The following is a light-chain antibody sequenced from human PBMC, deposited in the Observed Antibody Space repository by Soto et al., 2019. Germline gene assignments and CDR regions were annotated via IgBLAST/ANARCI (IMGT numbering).Light chain of an antibody. CDR1: SSNIGAGFD. CDR3: QSYDNSLSGSWV. Sequence: QSVLTQPPSVSGAPGQRVTISCAGSSSNIGAGFDVHWYQHLPGTAPKLLIYGNSKRPSGVPDRFSGSKSGTSASLAITGLQAEDEAAYYCQSYDNSLSGSWVFGGGTKLTVL. J-gene: IGLJ3*02. CDR2: GNS. V-gene: IGLV1-40*01.